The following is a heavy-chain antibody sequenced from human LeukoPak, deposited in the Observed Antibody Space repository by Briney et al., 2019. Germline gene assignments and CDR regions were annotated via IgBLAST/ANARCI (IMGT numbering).Heavy chain of an antibody. J-gene: IGHJ6*02. D-gene: IGHD3-3*01. V-gene: IGHV3-53*01. CDR3: ARDRLIRFLEWLPLRYGMDV. CDR2: IYGGGST. Sequence: GGSLRLSCAASGFTVSSSYMNWVRQAPGKGLEWVSLIYGGGSTYYADSVKGRFTISRDNSKNTLYLQMNSLRAEDTAVYYCARDRLIRFLEWLPLRYGMDVWGQGTTVTVSS. CDR1: GFTVSSSY.